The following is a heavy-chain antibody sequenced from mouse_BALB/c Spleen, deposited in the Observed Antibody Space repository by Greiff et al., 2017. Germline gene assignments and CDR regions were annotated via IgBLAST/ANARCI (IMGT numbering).Heavy chain of an antibody. Sequence: QVQLKQSGAELVRPGTSVKISCKASGYAFTNYWLGWVKQRPGHGLEWIGDIYPGSGNTYYNEKFKGKATLTADKSSSTAYMQLSSLTSEDSAVYFCARGGWDGPYWYFDVWGAGTTVTVSS. D-gene: IGHD4-1*01. V-gene: IGHV1-63*01. CDR2: IYPGSGNT. CDR1: GYAFTNYW. CDR3: ARGGWDGPYWYFDV. J-gene: IGHJ1*01.